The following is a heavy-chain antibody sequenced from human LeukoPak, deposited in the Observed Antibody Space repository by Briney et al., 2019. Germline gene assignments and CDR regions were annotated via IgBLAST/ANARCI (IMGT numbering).Heavy chain of an antibody. CDR1: GFTFSTYW. V-gene: IGHV3-7*01. CDR2: IKEDGSKQ. CDR3: ARDGGGYDS. J-gene: IGHJ5*01. D-gene: IGHD5-24*01. Sequence: GGSLRLSCAASGFTFSTYWMSWVRQTPGKGLEWVANIKEDGSKQYYVDSVKGRFTISRDNAKNSLYLQMNSLRVEDTAVYYCARDGGGYDSWGQGTLVTVSS.